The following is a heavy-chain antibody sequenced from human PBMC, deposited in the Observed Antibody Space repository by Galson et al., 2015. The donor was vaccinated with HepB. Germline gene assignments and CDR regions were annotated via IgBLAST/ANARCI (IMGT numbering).Heavy chain of an antibody. CDR2: ISGSGGST. CDR3: ATFLYYDSSGYYPYYYYYGMDV. Sequence: SLRLSCAASGFTFSSHAMSWVRQAPGTGMEWVSAISGSGGSTYYAVSVKGRFTISRDNSKNPLYLQMNSLRGEDTAVYYCATFLYYDSSGYYPYYYYYGMDVWGQGTTVTVSS. J-gene: IGHJ6*02. D-gene: IGHD3-22*01. CDR1: GFTFSSHA. V-gene: IGHV3-23*01.